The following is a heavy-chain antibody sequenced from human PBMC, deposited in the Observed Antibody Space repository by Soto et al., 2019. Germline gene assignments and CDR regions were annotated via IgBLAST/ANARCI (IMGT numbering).Heavy chain of an antibody. Sequence: SETLSLTCTVSGGSMNDYYWSWIRQPAGKGLEWIGRIFSSGNTNYNPSLRSRLTMSVDTSTNQVSLRLTSVTAADTAVYYCASGRLVSRYYGLDVWGQGTTVTVSS. CDR1: GGSMNDYY. J-gene: IGHJ6*02. V-gene: IGHV4-4*07. D-gene: IGHD6-6*01. CDR3: ASGRLVSRYYGLDV. CDR2: IFSSGNT.